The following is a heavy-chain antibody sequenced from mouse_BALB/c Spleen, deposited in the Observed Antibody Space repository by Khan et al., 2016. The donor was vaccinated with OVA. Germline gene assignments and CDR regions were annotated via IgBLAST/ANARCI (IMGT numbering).Heavy chain of an antibody. CDR3: ASTGYCYFDD. CDR2: ISRDSNTI. Sequence: EVQLVESGGGLVQPGGSRKLSCAASGFTFSGFGMHWVRQAPEKGLEWVAFISRDSNTIYNADTMKGRFTSSRNNPKKPQFQQMTSQRSATSAMYCCASTGYCYFDDWGPGTTLTVSS. V-gene: IGHV5-17*02. D-gene: IGHD2-3*01. CDR1: GFTFSGFG. J-gene: IGHJ2*01.